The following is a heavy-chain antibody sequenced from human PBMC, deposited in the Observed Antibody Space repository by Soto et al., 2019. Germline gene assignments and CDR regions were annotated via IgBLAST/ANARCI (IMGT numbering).Heavy chain of an antibody. D-gene: IGHD6-13*01. V-gene: IGHV3-23*01. CDR3: AKDSSSWYGYYYYYGMDV. CDR1: GFTFSSYA. J-gene: IGHJ6*02. Sequence: EVQLLESGGGLVQPGGSLRLSCAASGFTFSSYAMSWVRQAPGKGLEWVSAISGSGGSTYYADSVKGRFTISRDNSKNTLYLHMNNLRAEDTAVYYCAKDSSSWYGYYYYYGMDVWGQGTTVTVSS. CDR2: ISGSGGST.